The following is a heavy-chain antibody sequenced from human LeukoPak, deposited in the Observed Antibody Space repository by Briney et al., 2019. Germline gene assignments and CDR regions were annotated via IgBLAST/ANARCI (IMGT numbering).Heavy chain of an antibody. Sequence: GGSLRLSCAASGFTFSSYWMHWVRQAPGKGLVWVSRINSDGSSTSYADSVKGRFTISRDNARNTLYLQMNSLRAEDTAVYYCARVAKSYGSFGYWGQGTLVTVSS. J-gene: IGHJ4*02. CDR1: GFTFSSYW. CDR3: ARVAKSYGSFGY. CDR2: INSDGSST. V-gene: IGHV3-74*01. D-gene: IGHD5-18*01.